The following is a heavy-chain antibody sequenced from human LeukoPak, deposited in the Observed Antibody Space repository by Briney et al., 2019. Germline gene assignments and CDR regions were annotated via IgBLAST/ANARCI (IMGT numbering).Heavy chain of an antibody. D-gene: IGHD2-2*01. CDR3: TREGGRYCTSASCSNDAFDV. CDR1: GFTFSTYE. Sequence: GGSLRLSCTASGFTFSTYETNWVRQAPGKGLEWVSYIHSSGTVIHYADSVKGRFTIPRDNAKNSLYLQMNSLRAEDTAVYYCTREGGRYCTSASCSNDAFDVWGQGTVVTVS. CDR2: IHSSGTVI. J-gene: IGHJ3*01. V-gene: IGHV3-48*03.